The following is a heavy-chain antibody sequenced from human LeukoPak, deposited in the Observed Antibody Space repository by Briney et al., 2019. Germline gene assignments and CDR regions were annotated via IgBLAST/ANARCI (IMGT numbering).Heavy chain of an antibody. J-gene: IGHJ4*02. CDR2: INPNSGGT. V-gene: IGHV1-2*02. CDR1: GYTFTGYY. Sequence: ASVKVSCKASGYTFTGYYIHWVRQAPGQGLEWMGWINPNSGGTNYAQKFQGRVTMTRDTSISTAYMELSRLRSDDTAVYYCARGFYDFWSGSWWGQGTLVTVSS. CDR3: ARGFYDFWSGSW. D-gene: IGHD3-3*01.